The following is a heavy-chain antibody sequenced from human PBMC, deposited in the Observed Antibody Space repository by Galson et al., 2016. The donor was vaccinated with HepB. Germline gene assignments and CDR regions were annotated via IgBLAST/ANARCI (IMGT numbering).Heavy chain of an antibody. CDR2: IYPGHSDT. CDR1: GYSFPHYW. Sequence: QSGAEVKKPGESLKISCEGSGYSFPHYWIGRVRQMPGEGLEWLGFIYPGHSDTRSRPSFQGQVTILADPSISTAFLQWSSLKASDTAMYYCARARNGDSFWDYWGQGTLVTVSS. CDR3: ARARNGDSFWDY. J-gene: IGHJ4*02. D-gene: IGHD4-17*01. V-gene: IGHV5-51*01.